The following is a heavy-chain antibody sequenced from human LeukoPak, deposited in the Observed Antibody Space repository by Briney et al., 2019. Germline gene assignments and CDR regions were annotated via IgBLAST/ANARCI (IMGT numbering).Heavy chain of an antibody. CDR2: ISTDGSST. CDR3: ASYLTSIPSGMDV. J-gene: IGHJ6*02. V-gene: IGHV3-74*01. D-gene: IGHD2/OR15-2a*01. CDR1: RFTFSRYW. Sequence: GGSLRLSCAASRFTFSRYWMHWLRQAPGKGLVWVSRISTDGSSTSYADSVKGRFTISRDNGKNTLYLQMNSLRAEDTAVYYCASYLTSIPSGMDVWGQGTTVTVSS.